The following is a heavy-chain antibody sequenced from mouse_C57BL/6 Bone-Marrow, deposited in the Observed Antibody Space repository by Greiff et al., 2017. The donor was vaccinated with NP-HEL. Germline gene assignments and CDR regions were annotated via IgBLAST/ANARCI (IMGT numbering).Heavy chain of an antibody. CDR2: IYPRSGNT. CDR3: ARPSYYFDY. CDR1: GYTFTSYG. V-gene: IGHV1-81*01. J-gene: IGHJ2*01. Sequence: VQLQQSGAALARPGASVKLSCKASGYTFTSYGISWVKQRTGQGLAWIGEIYPRSGNTYYNEKFKGQATLTADKSSSTAYMELRSLTSEDSAVYFCARPSYYFDYWGQGTTLTVSS.